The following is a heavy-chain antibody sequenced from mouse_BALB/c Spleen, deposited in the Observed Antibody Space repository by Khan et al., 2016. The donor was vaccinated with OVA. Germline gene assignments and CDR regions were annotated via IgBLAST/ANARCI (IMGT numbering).Heavy chain of an antibody. Sequence: QVRLQQSGAELVNPGASVNLSCKASGYTLTSYWMHWVKQRPGQGLEWIGEINPSNGRTNYNEKFKSKATLTVDNSSSTAYMQLSSPTSGDSAVYYCARLLINFDYWGQGTTLTVSS. CDR2: INPSNGRT. CDR3: ARLLINFDY. V-gene: IGHV1S81*02. D-gene: IGHD2-1*01. J-gene: IGHJ2*01. CDR1: GYTLTSYW.